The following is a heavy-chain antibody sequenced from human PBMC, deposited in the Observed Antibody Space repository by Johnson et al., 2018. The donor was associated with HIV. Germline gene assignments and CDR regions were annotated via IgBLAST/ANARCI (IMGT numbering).Heavy chain of an antibody. V-gene: IGHV3-9*01. D-gene: IGHD6-13*01. CDR3: ARDRDSSSWYLAFDI. Sequence: VQLVESGGGLVQPGRSLRLSCVASGFTFDDYAIHWVRQVSGKGLEWVSGISWNRGSIGYADSVKGRFTISRDNSKNTLYLQMNSLRAEDTAFYYCARDRDSSSWYLAFDIWGQGTMVTVSS. J-gene: IGHJ3*02. CDR1: GFTFDDYA. CDR2: ISWNRGSI.